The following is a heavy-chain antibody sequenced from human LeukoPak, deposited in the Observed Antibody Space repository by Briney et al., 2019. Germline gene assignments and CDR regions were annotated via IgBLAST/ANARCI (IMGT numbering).Heavy chain of an antibody. V-gene: IGHV3-30-3*01. CDR3: ARVGSPSGSYFDY. J-gene: IGHJ4*02. CDR2: ISYDGSNK. CDR1: GFTFSSYA. D-gene: IGHD1-26*01. Sequence: PGRSLRLSCAASGFTFSSYAMHWVRQAPGKGLEWVAVISYDGSNKYYADSVKGRFTISRDNSKNTLYLQMNSLRAEDTAVYYCARVGSPSGSYFDYWGQGTLVTVSS.